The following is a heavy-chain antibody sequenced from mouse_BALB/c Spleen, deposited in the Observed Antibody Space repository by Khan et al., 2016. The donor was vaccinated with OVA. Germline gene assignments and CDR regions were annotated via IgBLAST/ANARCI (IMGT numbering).Heavy chain of an antibody. Sequence: QIQLVQSGPELKKPGETVKISCKASGYTFTNYGMNWVKQAPGKGLKWMGWINTYTGEPTYTDDFKGRFAFSLETSASTAYLQSNNLKNEDMATYFCARGASYCYFDVWGAGTTVTVSS. CDR1: GYTFTNYG. CDR2: INTYTGEP. CDR3: ARGASYCYFDV. V-gene: IGHV9-1*02. J-gene: IGHJ1*01.